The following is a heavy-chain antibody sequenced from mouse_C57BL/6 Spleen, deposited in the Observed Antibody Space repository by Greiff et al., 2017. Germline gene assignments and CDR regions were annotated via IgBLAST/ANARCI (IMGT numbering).Heavy chain of an antibody. V-gene: IGHV5-15*01. Sequence: DVMLVESGGGLVQPGGSLKLSCAASGFTFSDYGMAWVRQAPRKGPEWVAFISNLAYSIYYADTVTGRFTISREKAKNTLYLEMSSLRSADTAMYYCARQGTGLFDYWGQGTPLTVSS. CDR2: ISNLAYSI. D-gene: IGHD4-1*01. J-gene: IGHJ2*01. CDR1: GFTFSDYG. CDR3: ARQGTGLFDY.